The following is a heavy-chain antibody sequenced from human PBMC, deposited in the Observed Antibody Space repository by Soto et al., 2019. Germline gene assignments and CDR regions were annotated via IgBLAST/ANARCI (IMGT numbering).Heavy chain of an antibody. D-gene: IGHD7-27*01. CDR3: ARDLSWGSNWYYYMDV. CDR1: GFILSDCA. Sequence: EVQLVESGGGLVQPGGSLILSCATSGFILSDCAMNWVRQAPGKGLEWVTYNSSSSSVIDYADSVKGRFTVSRDNARNSLYLQRNSLRAEDTDVYYCARDLSWGSNWYYYMDVWGKGTTVTVSS. V-gene: IGHV3-48*01. CDR2: NSSSSSVI. J-gene: IGHJ6*03.